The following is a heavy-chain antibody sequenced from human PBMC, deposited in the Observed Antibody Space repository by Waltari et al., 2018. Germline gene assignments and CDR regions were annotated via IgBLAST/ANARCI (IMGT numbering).Heavy chain of an antibody. CDR1: GGSFSGYY. CDR2: INHSGST. V-gene: IGHV4-34*01. J-gene: IGHJ5*02. CDR3: ARWTWVAAAGVLLNWFDP. Sequence: QVQLQQWGAGLLKPSETLSLTCAVYGGSFSGYYWSWIRQPPGKGLEWIGEINHSGSTNYNPSLKSRVTISVAEYKNQFCLKLSSVTAADTAVYYCARWTWVAAAGVLLNWFDPWGQGTLVTVSS. D-gene: IGHD6-13*01.